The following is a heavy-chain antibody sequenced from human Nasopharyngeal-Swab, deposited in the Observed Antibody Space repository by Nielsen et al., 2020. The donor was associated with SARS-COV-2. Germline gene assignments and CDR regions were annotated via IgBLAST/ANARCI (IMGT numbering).Heavy chain of an antibody. D-gene: IGHD3-16*02. CDR1: GFALSSYW. CDR2: LHSDGTST. CDR3: ARDQTADYVWGSYRYILD. V-gene: IGHV3-74*01. J-gene: IGHJ4*02. Sequence: GESLKISCAASGFALSSYWMHWVRQTPGKGLVWVSRLHSDGTSTRYADSVKGRFTISRDNAKNSLYLQMNSLRAEDTAVYYCARDQTADYVWGSYRYILDWGQGTLVTVSS.